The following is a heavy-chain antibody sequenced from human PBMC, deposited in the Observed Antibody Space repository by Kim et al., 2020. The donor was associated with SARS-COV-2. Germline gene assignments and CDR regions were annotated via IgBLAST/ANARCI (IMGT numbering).Heavy chain of an antibody. D-gene: IGHD4-17*01. Sequence: STYYNPSLKSRVTISVDTSKNQFSLKLSSVTAADTAVYYCARLTTEGFLFWGQGTLVTVSS. CDR2: ST. CDR3: ARLTTEGFLF. V-gene: IGHV4-30-2*05. J-gene: IGHJ4*02.